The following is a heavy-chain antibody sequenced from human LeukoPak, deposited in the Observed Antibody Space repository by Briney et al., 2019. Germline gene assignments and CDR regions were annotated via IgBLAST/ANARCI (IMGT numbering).Heavy chain of an antibody. J-gene: IGHJ4*02. Sequence: GASVKVSCKASGYTFTSNYIHWVRQAPGQGLEWMGMIYPRDGSTSYAQKFQGRVTVTRDTSTSTVHMELSGLRSEDTAVFYCAREGGSTAGPAVYDYWGQGTLVTVSS. CDR3: AREGGSTAGPAVYDY. CDR1: GYTFTSNY. CDR2: IYPRDGST. V-gene: IGHV1-46*01. D-gene: IGHD6-25*01.